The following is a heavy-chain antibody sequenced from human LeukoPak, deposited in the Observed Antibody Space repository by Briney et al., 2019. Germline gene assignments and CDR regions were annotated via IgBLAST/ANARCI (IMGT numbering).Heavy chain of an antibody. CDR2: IKQDGSEK. J-gene: IGHJ6*02. CDR3: ARALNIVVVPAHGMDV. CDR1: GFTFSSYW. D-gene: IGHD2-2*01. Sequence: GGSLRLSCAASGFTFSSYWMSWIRQAPGKGLEWVANIKQDGSEKHFGDSVKGRFTISRDNAKKSLYLQMNSLRAVDTAVYYCARALNIVVVPAHGMDVWGQGTTVTVSS. V-gene: IGHV3-7*01.